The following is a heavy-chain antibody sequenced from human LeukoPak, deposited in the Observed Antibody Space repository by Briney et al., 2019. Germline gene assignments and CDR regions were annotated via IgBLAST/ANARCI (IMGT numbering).Heavy chain of an antibody. Sequence: PGGSLRLSCAASGFTFSSYSMNWVRQAPGKGLEWVSSISSSSSYIYYADSVKGRFTISRDNAKNSLYLQMNSLRAEDTAVYYCARRRVGSGDAFDIWGQGTMVTVSS. D-gene: IGHD6-19*01. CDR3: ARRRVGSGDAFDI. J-gene: IGHJ3*02. CDR2: ISSSSSYI. V-gene: IGHV3-21*04. CDR1: GFTFSSYS.